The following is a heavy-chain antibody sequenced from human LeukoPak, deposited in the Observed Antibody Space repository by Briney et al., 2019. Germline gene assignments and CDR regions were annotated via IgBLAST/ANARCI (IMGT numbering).Heavy chain of an antibody. D-gene: IGHD2-21*02. Sequence: GESLKISCKGSGYSFTSYWIGWVRQMPGKGLEWMGIIYPGDSDTRYSPSFQGQVTISADKSISTAYLQWSSLKASDTAMYYCARRRAYCGGDCYYWFDPWGQGTLVTVPS. CDR2: IYPGDSDT. V-gene: IGHV5-51*01. CDR3: ARRRAYCGGDCYYWFDP. CDR1: GYSFTSYW. J-gene: IGHJ5*02.